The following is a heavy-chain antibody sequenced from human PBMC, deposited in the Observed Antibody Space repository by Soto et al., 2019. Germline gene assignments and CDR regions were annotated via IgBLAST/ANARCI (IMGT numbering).Heavy chain of an antibody. Sequence: SETLSLTCTVSGGSLSSGDYYWSWIRQAPGKGLEWIGELIHGRSTNYNPSLKGRVSFSLDTSKNQFSLHLMSVTAADTAVYYCARSPLGYDYVRQTWREVGESFESGGRGTLVTVSS. CDR1: GGSLSSGDYY. D-gene: IGHD3-16*01. V-gene: IGHV4-34*12. J-gene: IGHJ3*02. CDR2: LIHGRST. CDR3: ARSPLGYDYVRQTWREVGESFES.